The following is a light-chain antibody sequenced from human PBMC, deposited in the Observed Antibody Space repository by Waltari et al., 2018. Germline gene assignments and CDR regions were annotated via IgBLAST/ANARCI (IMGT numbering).Light chain of an antibody. CDR3: QHYVRLPVT. CDR2: DAS. J-gene: IGKJ1*01. V-gene: IGKV3-20*01. CDR1: QSFTRY. Sequence: EIVLTQSPGTLSLSPGERATLSCRASQSFTRYLAWYQHKPGQAPRLLIYDASTRAAGIADRFSGSGFGTDFTLTISRLEPEDSAVDYCQHYVRLPVTFGQGTKVEIK.